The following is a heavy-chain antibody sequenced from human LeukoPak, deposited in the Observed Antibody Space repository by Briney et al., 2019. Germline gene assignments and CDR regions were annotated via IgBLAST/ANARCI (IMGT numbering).Heavy chain of an antibody. CDR2: INWKGDST. CDR3: ARYALAEIGSVFDI. D-gene: IGHD6-19*01. Sequence: PGGSLRLSCVASGFVFDDYGMTWLRQVPGKGLEWVSAINWKGDSTSYTDSVKGRFTISGDNAKNSLDMQMNSLRAEDTALYYCARYALAEIGSVFDIWGQGTMVIVSS. V-gene: IGHV3-20*04. J-gene: IGHJ3*02. CDR1: GFVFDDYG.